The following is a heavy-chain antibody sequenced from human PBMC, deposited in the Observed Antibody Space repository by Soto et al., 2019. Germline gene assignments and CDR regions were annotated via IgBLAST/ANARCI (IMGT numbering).Heavy chain of an antibody. J-gene: IGHJ6*02. CDR1: GDSVSSNSAA. Sequence: QVQLQQSGPGLVKPSQTLSLTCAISGDSVSSNSAAWNWIRQSPSRGLEWLGRAYYRSQWYYDSALLVRGRITVIPDTTKNQFSLRLSSVTPEDTAIYFCARQKGDSRTYEGMDVLGQGTTVIVSS. D-gene: IGHD2-21*02. V-gene: IGHV6-1*01. CDR3: ARQKGDSRTYEGMDV. CDR2: AYYRSQWYY.